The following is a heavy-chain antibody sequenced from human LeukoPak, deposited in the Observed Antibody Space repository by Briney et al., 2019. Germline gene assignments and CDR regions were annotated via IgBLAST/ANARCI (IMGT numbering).Heavy chain of an antibody. V-gene: IGHV4-34*01. J-gene: IGHJ5*02. Sequence: PSETLSLTCAVSGGSFSGYYWSWIRQPPGKGLEWIGEINHSGSTNYNPSLKSRVTISVDTSKNQFSLKVRSVTAADTAVYYCARADTYYYDSSGYPNGFDPWGQGTLVTVSS. CDR2: INHSGST. CDR3: ARADTYYYDSSGYPNGFDP. D-gene: IGHD3-22*01. CDR1: GGSFSGYY.